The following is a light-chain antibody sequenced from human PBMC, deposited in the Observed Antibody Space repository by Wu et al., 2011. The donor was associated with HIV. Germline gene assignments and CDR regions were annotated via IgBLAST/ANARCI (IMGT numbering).Light chain of an antibody. CDR2: EAS. J-gene: IGKJ5*01. CDR3: QQRSNWPLT. V-gene: IGKV3-11*01. CDR1: QSVSSY. Sequence: ELVLTQSPATLSLSPGGRATLSCRASQSVSSYLTWYQQKPGQAPRLLIYEASKRATGIPARFSGSGSGTDFTLTISNLEPEDFAVYYCQQRSNWPLTFGQGTRLEIQ.